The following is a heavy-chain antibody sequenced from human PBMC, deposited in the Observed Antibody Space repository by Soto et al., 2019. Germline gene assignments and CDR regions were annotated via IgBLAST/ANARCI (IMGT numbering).Heavy chain of an antibody. J-gene: IGHJ3*02. Sequence: EVQLLESGGGLVQPGGSLRLSCADSGFTFSSYAMRWVRKAPGKGLEWVSAIRGSGGGTYYADSVKGRFTISRDNSKNTLYLQMNSLRADDTAVYYSAKCMTTVTTFPFDIWGQGTMVTVSS. D-gene: IGHD4-17*01. CDR2: IRGSGGGT. CDR3: AKCMTTVTTFPFDI. CDR1: GFTFSSYA. V-gene: IGHV3-23*01.